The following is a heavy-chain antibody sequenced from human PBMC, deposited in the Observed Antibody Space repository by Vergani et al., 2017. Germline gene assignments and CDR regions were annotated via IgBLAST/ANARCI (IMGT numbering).Heavy chain of an antibody. CDR3: ATGRIAAAGTDEGAFEI. CDR2: ISYDGSNK. D-gene: IGHD6-13*01. CDR1: GFTFSSYA. Sequence: QVQLVESGGGVVQPGRSLRLSCAASGFTFSSYAMHWVRQAPGKGLEWVAVISYDGSNKYYADSVKGRFTISRDNSKNTLYLQMNSLRAEDTAVYYCATGRIAAAGTDEGAFEIWGQGTMVTVSS. J-gene: IGHJ3*02. V-gene: IGHV3-30-3*01.